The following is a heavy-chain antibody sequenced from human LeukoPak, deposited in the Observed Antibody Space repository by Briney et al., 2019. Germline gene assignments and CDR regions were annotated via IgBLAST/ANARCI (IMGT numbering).Heavy chain of an antibody. Sequence: SETLSLTCTVSGGSISSGTYYWGWIRQPPGKGLEWIGSIFYSGSTFYNPSLKSRVTISEDTSKNQFSLKLSSVTAADTAVYYCARWNDSRSYGGFDPWGQGTLVTVSS. CDR3: ARWNDSRSYGGFDP. CDR2: IFYSGST. D-gene: IGHD3-10*01. CDR1: GGSISSGTYY. V-gene: IGHV4-39*01. J-gene: IGHJ5*02.